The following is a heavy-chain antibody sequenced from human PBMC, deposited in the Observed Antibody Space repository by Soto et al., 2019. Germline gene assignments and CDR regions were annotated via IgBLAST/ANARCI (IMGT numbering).Heavy chain of an antibody. CDR3: ARDWWGVDRPVDSNWFDP. J-gene: IGHJ5*02. D-gene: IGHD5-12*01. CDR2: VSAYNGDT. V-gene: IGHV1-18*04. Sequence: QAQLVQSGAEVEKPGASVKVSCRASGYVFTSYVISWVRQAPGQGLEWMGWVSAYNGDTNYAQKFKGRVTMTTDTLTSTAYMELGSLRSDDTAVYYCARDWWGVDRPVDSNWFDPWGQGTLVTVSS. CDR1: GYVFTSYV.